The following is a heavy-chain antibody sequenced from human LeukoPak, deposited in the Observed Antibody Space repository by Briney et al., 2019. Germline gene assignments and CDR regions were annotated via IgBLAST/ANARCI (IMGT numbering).Heavy chain of an antibody. CDR2: IHTSGTT. CDR3: AREGGYSYGDAPLHFDY. J-gene: IGHJ4*02. D-gene: IGHD5-18*01. V-gene: IGHV4-61*02. CDR1: GGSISSGTYY. Sequence: PSQTLSLTCTVSGGSISSGTYYWSWIRQPAGKGLEWIGRIHTSGTTNYNPSRKSRVTISVDTSTTQFSPKLSPVTAADTALYYCAREGGYSYGDAPLHFDYWGQGTLVTVSS.